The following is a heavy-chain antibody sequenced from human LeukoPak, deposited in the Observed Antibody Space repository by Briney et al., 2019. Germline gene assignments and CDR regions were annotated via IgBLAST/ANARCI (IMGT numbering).Heavy chain of an antibody. CDR3: VRELIEGYYGMDV. CDR2: ISTSGTTI. Sequence: KPGGSLRLSCAASGFTFSDYYMSWIRQAPGKGLEWVSYISTSGTTIYYADSVKGRFTISRDNAKNSLYLQMNSLRAEDTAVYYCVRELIEGYYGMDVWGQGTTVTVSS. V-gene: IGHV3-11*01. J-gene: IGHJ6*02. CDR1: GFTFSDYY.